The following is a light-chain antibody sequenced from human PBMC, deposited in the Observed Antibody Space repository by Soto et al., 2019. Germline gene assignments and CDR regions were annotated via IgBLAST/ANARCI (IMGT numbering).Light chain of an antibody. CDR3: QQYKNWPPVT. Sequence: EIVLTQSPGTLSLSPGERATLSCRASQSLSSSYLAWYQQKPGQAPGLLMYGASSRATGIPDRFSGSGSETDFTLTISSLQSEDFAVYYCQQYKNWPPVTFGGGTKVDIK. CDR1: QSLSSSY. CDR2: GAS. V-gene: IGKV3-20*01. J-gene: IGKJ4*01.